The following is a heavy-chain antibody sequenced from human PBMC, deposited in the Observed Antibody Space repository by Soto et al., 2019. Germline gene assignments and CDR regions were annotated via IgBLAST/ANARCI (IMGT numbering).Heavy chain of an antibody. Sequence: PSETLSLTCTVSGGSISSGGYYWSCIRQHPGKGLEWIGYIYYSGSTYYNPSLKSRVTISVDTSKNQFSLKLSSVTAADTAVYYCARDETNDSSGYYPLDIWGQGTMVTVSS. CDR2: IYYSGST. V-gene: IGHV4-31*03. CDR1: GGSISSGGYY. D-gene: IGHD3-22*01. CDR3: ARDETNDSSGYYPLDI. J-gene: IGHJ3*02.